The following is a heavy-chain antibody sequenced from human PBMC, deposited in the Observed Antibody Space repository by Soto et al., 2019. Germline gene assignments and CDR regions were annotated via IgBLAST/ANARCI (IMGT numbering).Heavy chain of an antibody. V-gene: IGHV4-61*01. CDR1: GGSVSSGSYY. D-gene: IGHD3-16*01. Sequence: SETLSLTCTVSGGSVSSGSYYWSWIRQPPGKGLEWIGYIYYSGSTNYNPSLKSRVTISVDTSKNQFSLKLSSVTAADTAVYYCARDLVRGLGEGSFDYWGQGTLVTVSS. J-gene: IGHJ4*02. CDR2: IYYSGST. CDR3: ARDLVRGLGEGSFDY.